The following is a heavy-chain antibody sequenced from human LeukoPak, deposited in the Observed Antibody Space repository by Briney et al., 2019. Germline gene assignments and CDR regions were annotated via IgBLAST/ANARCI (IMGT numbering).Heavy chain of an antibody. Sequence: SETLSLTCTVSGGSIISSSYYWGWIRQPPGKGLEWIGSIYYSGSTYYNPSLKSRVTISVDTSKNQFSLKLSSVTAADTAVYYCARGVSYYDYVWGSYRYNYYYYYMDVWGKGTTVTISS. CDR1: GGSIISSSYY. V-gene: IGHV4-39*01. J-gene: IGHJ6*03. CDR2: IYYSGST. CDR3: ARGVSYYDYVWGSYRYNYYYYYMDV. D-gene: IGHD3-16*02.